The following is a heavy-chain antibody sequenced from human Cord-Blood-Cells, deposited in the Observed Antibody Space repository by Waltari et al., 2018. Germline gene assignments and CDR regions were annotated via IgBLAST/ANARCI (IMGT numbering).Heavy chain of an antibody. CDR1: GGSISSSRYS. J-gene: IGHJ6*03. D-gene: IGHD3-10*01. V-gene: IGHV4-39*07. CDR3: AGVRGAIAPYYYYYYMDV. Sequence: QLQLQESGPGLVKPSETLSLTCTVPGGSISSSRYSWGWIRPPPGQGLEWIGSIYYSGSTYYNPSLKSRVTISVDTSKNQFSLKLSSVTAADTAVYYCAGVRGAIAPYYYYYYMDVWGKGTTVTVSS. CDR2: IYYSGST.